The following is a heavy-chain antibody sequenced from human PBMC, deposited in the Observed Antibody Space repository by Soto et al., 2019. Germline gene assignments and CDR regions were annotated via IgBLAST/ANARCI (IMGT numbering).Heavy chain of an antibody. CDR2: ISYDGSNK. J-gene: IGHJ5*02. V-gene: IGHV3-30*18. D-gene: IGHD3-10*01. Sequence: QVQLVESGGGVVQPGRSLRLSCAASGFTFSSYGMYWVRQAPGKGLEWVAVISYDGSNKYYADSVKGRFTISRDNSKNTLYLQMNSLRAEDTAVYYCAKELLWFGEFPVRNWFDPWGQGTLVTVSS. CDR1: GFTFSSYG. CDR3: AKELLWFGEFPVRNWFDP.